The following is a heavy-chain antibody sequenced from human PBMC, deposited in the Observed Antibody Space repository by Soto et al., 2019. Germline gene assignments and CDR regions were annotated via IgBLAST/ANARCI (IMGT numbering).Heavy chain of an antibody. CDR3: AREGPGYDDSCCRYGMDI. D-gene: IGHD3-22*01. Sequence: GASVKVSCKASGGTFSSYAISWVRQAPGHGLEWMGEIISIFVTANYAQKFQGRVTMTADESNSTAYMGWSSLRAEDEAVFYCAREGPGYDDSCCRYGMDIWRQGTTVTVSS. V-gene: IGHV1-69*13. CDR1: GGTFSSYA. CDR2: IISIFVTA. J-gene: IGHJ6*02.